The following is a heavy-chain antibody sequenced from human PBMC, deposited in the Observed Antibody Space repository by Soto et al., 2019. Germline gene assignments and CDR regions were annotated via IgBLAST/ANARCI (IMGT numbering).Heavy chain of an antibody. CDR2: INHSGST. J-gene: IGHJ5*02. CDR3: ARFWVSGTTLEP. CDR1: GGSFSGYY. V-gene: IGHV4-34*01. D-gene: IGHD1-1*01. Sequence: SETLSLTCAVYGGSFSGYYWSWIRQPPGKGLEWIGEINHSGSTNYNPSLKSRVTISVDTSKNQFSLKLSSVTAADTAVYYCARFWVSGTTLEPWGEGTLVSVSS.